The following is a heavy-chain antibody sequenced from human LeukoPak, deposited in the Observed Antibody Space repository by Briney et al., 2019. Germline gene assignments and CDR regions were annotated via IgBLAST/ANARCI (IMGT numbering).Heavy chain of an antibody. Sequence: SETLSLTCTVSGYSISSGYYWGWIRQPPGKGLEWIGSIYHSGSTYYNPSLKSRVTISVDTSKNQFSLKLSSVTAADTAVYYCARRDASYGSGPIDFDYWGQGTLVTVSS. J-gene: IGHJ4*02. CDR3: ARRDASYGSGPIDFDY. CDR1: GYSISSGYY. D-gene: IGHD3-10*01. V-gene: IGHV4-38-2*02. CDR2: IYHSGST.